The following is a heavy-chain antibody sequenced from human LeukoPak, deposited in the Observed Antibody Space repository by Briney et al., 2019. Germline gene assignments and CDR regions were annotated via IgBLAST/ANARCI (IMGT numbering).Heavy chain of an antibody. CDR1: GGSISSSSYY. V-gene: IGHV4-39*01. CDR2: IYYSGST. Sequence: PSKTLSLTCTVSGGSISSSSYYWGWIRQPPGKGLEWIGSIYYSGSTYYNPSLKSRVTISVDTSKNQFSLKLSSVTAADTAVYYCARQEFEYSSSSSAFDIWGQGTMVTVSS. D-gene: IGHD6-6*01. CDR3: ARQEFEYSSSSSAFDI. J-gene: IGHJ3*02.